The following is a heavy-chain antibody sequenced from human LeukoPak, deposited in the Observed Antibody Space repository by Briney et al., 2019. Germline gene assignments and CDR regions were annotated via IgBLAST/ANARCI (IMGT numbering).Heavy chain of an antibody. CDR2: INHSGST. CDR3: ARWDYGAYFDY. J-gene: IGHJ4*02. CDR1: GVSFSGYY. D-gene: IGHD4-17*01. V-gene: IGHV4-34*01. Sequence: SETLSLTCAVYGVSFSGYYWSWIRQPPGKGLEWIGEINHSGSTNYNPSLKSRVTISVDTSKNQFSLKLSSVTAADTAVYYCARWDYGAYFDYWGQGTLVTVSS.